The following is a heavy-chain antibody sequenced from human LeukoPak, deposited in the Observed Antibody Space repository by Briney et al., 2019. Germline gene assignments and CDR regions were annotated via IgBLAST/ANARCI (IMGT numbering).Heavy chain of an antibody. J-gene: IGHJ5*02. V-gene: IGHV3-23*01. Sequence: GGSLRLSCAASGFTFSNYAMNWVRQAPEKGLECVSGISDSGDNTNYAHSVKGVFTISRDNSKNTLFLQMSSLRAEDTAVYYCAKNAGLGYCTSTSCPFDPWGQGTLVTVSS. CDR2: ISDSGDNT. CDR1: GFTFSNYA. D-gene: IGHD2-2*01. CDR3: AKNAGLGYCTSTSCPFDP.